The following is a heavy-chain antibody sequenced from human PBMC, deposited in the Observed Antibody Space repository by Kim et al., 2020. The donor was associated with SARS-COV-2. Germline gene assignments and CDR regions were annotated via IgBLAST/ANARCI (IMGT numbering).Heavy chain of an antibody. CDR2: IYTSGST. J-gene: IGHJ3*02. Sequence: SETLSLTCTVSGGSISSYYWSWIRQPAGKGLEWIGRIYTSGSTNYNPSLKSRVTMSVDTSKNQFSLKLSSVTAADTAVYYCAREGQGYYDILTGLSIGAFYIGAQGTLVTVS. D-gene: IGHD3-9*01. CDR1: GGSISSYY. CDR3: AREGQGYYDILTGLSIGAFYI. V-gene: IGHV4-4*07.